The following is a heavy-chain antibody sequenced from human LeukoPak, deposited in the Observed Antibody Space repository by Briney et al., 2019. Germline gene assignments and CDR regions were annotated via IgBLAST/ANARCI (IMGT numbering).Heavy chain of an antibody. D-gene: IGHD6-6*01. CDR2: ISYDGSNK. CDR3: ARDLGSSDLFDY. Sequence: GGSLRLSCAASGFTFSNYAMSWVRQAPGKGLEWVAVISYDGSNKYYADSVKGRFTISRDNSKNTLYLQMNSLRAEDTAVYYCARDLGSSDLFDYWGQGTLVTVSS. V-gene: IGHV3-30*04. J-gene: IGHJ4*02. CDR1: GFTFSNYA.